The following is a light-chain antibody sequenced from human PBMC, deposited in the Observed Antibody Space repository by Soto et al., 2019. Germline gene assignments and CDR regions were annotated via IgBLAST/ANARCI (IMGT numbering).Light chain of an antibody. V-gene: IGKV3-15*01. CDR3: EQYNNWPPYT. Sequence: EIVMTQSPATLSVSPGERATLSCRASQSVSINLAWYQQKPGQAPRLLISGASTRATGIPGRFSGSGSRTAVTLTISSLQSKDFAVYYWEQYNNWPPYTFGQGTKLEIK. CDR1: QSVSIN. CDR2: GAS. J-gene: IGKJ2*01.